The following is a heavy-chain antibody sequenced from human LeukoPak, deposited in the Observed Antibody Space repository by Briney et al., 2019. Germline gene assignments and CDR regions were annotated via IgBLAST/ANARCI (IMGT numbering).Heavy chain of an antibody. D-gene: IGHD2-21*01. CDR1: GFTFSSYS. CDR2: ISSSSSTI. Sequence: GGSLRLSCAASGFTFSSYSMNWVHQAPGKGLEWVSYISSSSSTIYYADSVKGRFTISRDNAKNSLYLQMNSLRAEDTAVYYCARGRAYCGGDCYDYWGQGTLVTVSS. CDR3: ARGRAYCGGDCYDY. V-gene: IGHV3-48*01. J-gene: IGHJ4*02.